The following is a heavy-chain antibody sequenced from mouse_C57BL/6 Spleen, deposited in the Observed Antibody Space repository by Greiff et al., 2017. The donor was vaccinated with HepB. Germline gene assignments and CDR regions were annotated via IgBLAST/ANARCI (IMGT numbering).Heavy chain of an antibody. J-gene: IGHJ3*01. CDR2: IYPGDGDT. CDR1: GYAFSSSW. V-gene: IGHV1-82*01. CDR3: AREDYGSSLGFAY. D-gene: IGHD1-1*01. Sequence: VQLQESGPELVKPGASVKISCKASGYAFSSSWMNWVKQRPGKGLEWIGRIYPGDGDTNYNGKFKGKATLTADKSSSTAYMQLSSLTSEDSAVYVCAREDYGSSLGFAYWGQGTLVTVSA.